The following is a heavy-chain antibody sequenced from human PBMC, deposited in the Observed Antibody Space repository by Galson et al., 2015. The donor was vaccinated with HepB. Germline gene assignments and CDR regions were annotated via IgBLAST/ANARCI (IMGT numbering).Heavy chain of an antibody. D-gene: IGHD5-18*01. CDR2: ISYNGSNK. CDR1: GFTFSSYA. V-gene: IGHV3-30*14. J-gene: IGHJ3*02. Sequence: SLRLSCAASGFTFSSYAMHWVRQAPGKGLEWVAVISYNGSNKYYADSVKGRFTISRDNSKNTLYLQMNSLRAEDTAVYYCARDGGGYSYGLDGAFDIWGQGTMVTVSS. CDR3: ARDGGGYSYGLDGAFDI.